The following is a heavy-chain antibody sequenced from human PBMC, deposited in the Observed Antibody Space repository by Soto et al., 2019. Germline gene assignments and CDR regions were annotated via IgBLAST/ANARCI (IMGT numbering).Heavy chain of an antibody. V-gene: IGHV1-2*02. D-gene: IGHD3-16*01. CDR3: SLGGPIEYFDL. Sequence: ASVKVPCKASGYTLTGYYMNWVRQAPGQGLEWMGWIIPSSGAATYAQQFQGRDTMTRDKSTNTAYKELSSLISADTAVSYCSLGGPIEYFDLWGQGSLVTVSS. CDR2: IIPSSGAA. CDR1: GYTLTGYY. J-gene: IGHJ1*01.